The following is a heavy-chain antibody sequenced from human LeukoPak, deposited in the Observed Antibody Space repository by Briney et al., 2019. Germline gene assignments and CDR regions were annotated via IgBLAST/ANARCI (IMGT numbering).Heavy chain of an antibody. CDR1: GFTFSSYW. D-gene: IGHD6-19*01. CDR3: ARATLGYSSGWYDN. CDR2: IKSDGSST. Sequence: PGGSLRLSCAASGFTFSSYWMHWVRQAPGKGQVWVSRIKSDGSSTTYADSVKGRFTISRDNAKNTLYLQMNSLRAEDTAVYYCARATLGYSSGWYDNWGQGTLVTVSS. V-gene: IGHV3-74*01. J-gene: IGHJ5*02.